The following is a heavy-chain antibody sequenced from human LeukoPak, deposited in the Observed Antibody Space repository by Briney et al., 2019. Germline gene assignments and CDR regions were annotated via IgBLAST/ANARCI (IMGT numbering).Heavy chain of an antibody. D-gene: IGHD5-12*01. CDR3: ARDGYSGSDAL. J-gene: IGHJ4*02. V-gene: IGHV4-59*01. Sequence: SETLSLTCTVSGGSISTYYWSWIRQPPGKGLEWIGYIYHSGSTKYNPSLKSRVTISVDTSQNQFSLKLSAVTAADTAVYYCARDGYSGSDALWGQGTLVTVSS. CDR1: GGSISTYY. CDR2: IYHSGST.